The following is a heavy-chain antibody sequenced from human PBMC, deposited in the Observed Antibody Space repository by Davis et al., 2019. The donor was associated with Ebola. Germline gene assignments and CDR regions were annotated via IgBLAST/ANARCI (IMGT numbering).Heavy chain of an antibody. CDR1: GITFDDYG. CDR3: ARVSGDRGYYYYYMDV. Sequence: GGSLRLSCVASGITFDDYGMSWVRQAPGKGLEWVAGINWNGGSTGYTDSVKGRFTISRDNAKNSLYLQMNSLRVEDTALYYCARVSGDRGYYYYYMDVWGKGTTVTVSS. J-gene: IGHJ6*03. CDR2: INWNGGST. V-gene: IGHV3-20*04. D-gene: IGHD7-27*01.